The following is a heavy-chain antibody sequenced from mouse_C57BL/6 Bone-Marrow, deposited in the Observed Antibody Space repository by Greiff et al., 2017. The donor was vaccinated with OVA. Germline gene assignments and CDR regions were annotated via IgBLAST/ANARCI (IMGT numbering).Heavy chain of an antibody. V-gene: IGHV5-9-1*02. CDR1: GFTFSSYA. J-gene: IGHJ3*01. D-gene: IGHD1-1*01. CDR3: TRDNGSFFAY. CDR2: ISSGGDYI. Sequence: EVKLMESGEGLVKPGGSLKLSCAASGFTFSSYAMSWVRQTPEKRLEWVAYISSGGDYIYYADTVKGRFTISRDNARNTLYLQMSSLKSEDTAMYYCTRDNGSFFAYWGQGTLVTVSA.